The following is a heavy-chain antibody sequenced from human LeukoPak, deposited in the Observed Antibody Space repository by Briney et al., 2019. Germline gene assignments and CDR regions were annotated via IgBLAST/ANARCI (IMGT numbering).Heavy chain of an antibody. J-gene: IGHJ3*02. D-gene: IGHD3-22*01. CDR2: MYYSGSN. Sequence: PSETLSLTCTVSGGSMSSYYWSWLRQPPGKGLEWIGYMYYSGSNNYNPSIKSRVTISVDTSKNQFSLKLSSVTAADTAVYYCAREVGSGYTASVLAFDIWGQGTMVTVSS. V-gene: IGHV4-59*01. CDR3: AREVGSGYTASVLAFDI. CDR1: GGSMSSYY.